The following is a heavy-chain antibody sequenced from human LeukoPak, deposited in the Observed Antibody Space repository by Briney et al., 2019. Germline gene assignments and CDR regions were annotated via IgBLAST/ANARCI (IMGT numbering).Heavy chain of an antibody. CDR1: GFTFSTYS. CDR3: ASRRESFDY. V-gene: IGHV3-48*02. Sequence: PGGSLRLSCAASGFTFSTYSMNWVRQAPGKGREWVSYISSGSSTIYYADSMKGRFTIPRDNAKNSLYLQMNSLRDEDTAVYYCASRRESFDYWGQGTLVTVSS. CDR2: ISSGSSTI. J-gene: IGHJ4*02.